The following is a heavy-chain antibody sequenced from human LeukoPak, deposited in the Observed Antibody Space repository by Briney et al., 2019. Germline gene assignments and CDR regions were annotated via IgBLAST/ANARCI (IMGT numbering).Heavy chain of an antibody. V-gene: IGHV4-59*08. J-gene: IGHJ4*02. Sequence: PSETLSLTCTVSGGSISSYYWSWIRQPPGKGLEWIGYIYYSGSTNYNPSLKSRVTISVDTSKNQFSLKLSSVTAADTAVYYCARHGLMVRGPLDYWGQGTLATVSS. D-gene: IGHD3-10*01. CDR2: IYYSGST. CDR1: GGSISSYY. CDR3: ARHGLMVRGPLDY.